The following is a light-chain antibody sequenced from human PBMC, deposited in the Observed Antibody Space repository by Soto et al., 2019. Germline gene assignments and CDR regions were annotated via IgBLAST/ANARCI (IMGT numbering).Light chain of an antibody. V-gene: IGKV3-20*01. CDR2: GAS. Sequence: EIVLTQSPGTLSLSPGERATLSCRASQTVTNTYLAWYQQKSGQAPKFLIYGASNRATGIPDRFSGSGCGTDFTLTISRLEPEDFAVYYCQQYGTLPPTFGGGNKVEI. CDR3: QQYGTLPPT. CDR1: QTVTNTY. J-gene: IGKJ4*02.